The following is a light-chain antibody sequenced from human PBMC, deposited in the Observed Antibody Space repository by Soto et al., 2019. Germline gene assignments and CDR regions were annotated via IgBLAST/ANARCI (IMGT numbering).Light chain of an antibody. Sequence: QSALTQPASVSGSPGQSITISCSGTSSDVGGYNYVSWYQQHPGKAPQVMIYDVSNRPSGVSNRFSGSKSGNTASLTISGLQAEDEADDYCYSYTTSSTYVFGTGTKLTVL. CDR3: YSYTTSSTYV. V-gene: IGLV2-14*01. CDR2: DVS. J-gene: IGLJ1*01. CDR1: SSDVGGYNY.